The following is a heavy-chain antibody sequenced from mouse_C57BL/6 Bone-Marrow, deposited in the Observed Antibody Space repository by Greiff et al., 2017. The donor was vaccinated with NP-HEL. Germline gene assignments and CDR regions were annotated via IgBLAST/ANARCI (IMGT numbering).Heavy chain of an antibody. CDR3: ARRDYYGSSLYAMDY. CDR2: INPSNGGT. CDR1: GYTFTSYW. J-gene: IGHJ4*01. V-gene: IGHV1-53*01. Sequence: QVQLQQPGTELVKPGASVKLSCKASGYTFTSYWMHWVKQRPGQGLEWIGNINPSNGGTNYNEKFKSKATLTVDNSSSTAYMQLISLTSEDSAVYYCARRDYYGSSLYAMDYWGQGTSVTVSS. D-gene: IGHD1-1*01.